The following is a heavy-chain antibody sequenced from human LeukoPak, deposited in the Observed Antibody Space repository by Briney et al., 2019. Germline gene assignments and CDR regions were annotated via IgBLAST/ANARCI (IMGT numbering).Heavy chain of an antibody. V-gene: IGHV4-59*01. CDR3: ARASGVGYSYGTADS. CDR1: SVSISSYY. CDR2: IYYSGST. Sequence: PSETLSLTCPVSSVSISSYYWSWIRPPPGKGLEWIGYIYYSGSTNYNPSLKSRVTISVDTTKNQFSLRLSSVTAADTAVYYCARASGVGYSYGTADSWGQGTLVTVSS. D-gene: IGHD5-18*01. J-gene: IGHJ4*02.